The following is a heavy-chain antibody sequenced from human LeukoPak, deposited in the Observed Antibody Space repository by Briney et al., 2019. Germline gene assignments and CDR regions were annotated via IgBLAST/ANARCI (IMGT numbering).Heavy chain of an antibody. V-gene: IGHV1-2*06. J-gene: IGHJ6*02. Sequence: GASVKVSCKASGYTFTVYYMHWVRQAPGQGLEWMGRINPNSGGTNYAQKFQGRVTMTRDTSISTAYMELSRLRSDDTAVYYCAREVVGYYYYYGMDVWGQGTTVTVSS. CDR2: INPNSGGT. CDR1: GYTFTVYY. D-gene: IGHD2-15*01. CDR3: AREVVGYYYYYGMDV.